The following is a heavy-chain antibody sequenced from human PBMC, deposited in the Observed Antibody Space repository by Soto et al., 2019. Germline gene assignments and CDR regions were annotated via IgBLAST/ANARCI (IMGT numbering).Heavy chain of an antibody. CDR1: GFTFSSYG. D-gene: IGHD4-17*01. Sequence: GGSLRLSCAASGFTFSSYGMHWVRQAPGKGLEWVAVIWYDGSNKYYADSVKGRFTISRDNSKNTLYLQMNSLRAEDTAVYYCARESLTVTTLDYWGQGTLVTVSS. J-gene: IGHJ4*02. CDR2: IWYDGSNK. V-gene: IGHV3-33*01. CDR3: ARESLTVTTLDY.